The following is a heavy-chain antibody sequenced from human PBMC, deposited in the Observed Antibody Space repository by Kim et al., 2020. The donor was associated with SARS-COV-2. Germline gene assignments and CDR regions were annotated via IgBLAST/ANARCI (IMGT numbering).Heavy chain of an antibody. D-gene: IGHD1-1*01. J-gene: IGHJ4*02. CDR1: GFTFSSHW. CDR2: INSDGSTT. V-gene: IGHV3-74*01. Sequence: GGTLRLSCAVSGFTFSSHWMHWVRQEPGKGLVWVSRINSDGSTTSNADSVKGRFTISRDNAKHTLFLQMNSLGAEDTAVYYCARRQFTSGGHYLDYWGQGTLDTLSS. CDR3: ARRQFTSGGHYLDY.